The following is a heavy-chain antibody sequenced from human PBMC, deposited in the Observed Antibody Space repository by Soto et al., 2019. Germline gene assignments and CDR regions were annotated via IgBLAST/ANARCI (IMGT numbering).Heavy chain of an antibody. Sequence: SETLSLTCTVSGGSISSGGYYWNWIRQHPGKGLEWIGYIYYSGSTYYNPSLKSRVTISIDTSKNQFSLKLSSVTAADTAVYYCARARYYDSSGYYSAFDYWGQGTLVTVSS. CDR2: IYYSGST. D-gene: IGHD3-22*01. CDR3: ARARYYDSSGYYSAFDY. CDR1: GGSISSGGYY. V-gene: IGHV4-31*03. J-gene: IGHJ4*02.